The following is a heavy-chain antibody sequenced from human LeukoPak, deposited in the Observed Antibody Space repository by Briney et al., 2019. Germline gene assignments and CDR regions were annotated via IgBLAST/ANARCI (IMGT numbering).Heavy chain of an antibody. CDR2: IYHRGST. D-gene: IGHD6-19*01. CDR3: ARDLYSSGWGYFDY. V-gene: IGHV4-38-2*02. J-gene: IGHJ4*02. Sequence: SETLSLTCTISGYSISSGYYWGWIRPPPGKGLEGIGRIYHRGSTYYNPSLKRRVTISLDTSENQFSLKLSSVTAADTAVYYCARDLYSSGWGYFDYWGQGTLVTVSS. CDR1: GYSISSGYY.